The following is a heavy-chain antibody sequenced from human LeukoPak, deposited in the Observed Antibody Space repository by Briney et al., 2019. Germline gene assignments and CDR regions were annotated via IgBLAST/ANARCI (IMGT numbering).Heavy chain of an antibody. V-gene: IGHV3-30*18. CDR3: AKGPDYGDYGRAFDI. D-gene: IGHD4-17*01. CDR2: ISYDGRNQ. Sequence: GGSLRLSCTASGFTFRSYSIHWIRQAPGKGLEWVAVISYDGRNQFYGHSVKGRFTISRDNSKNTLYLQMNNLRAEDSAVYYCAKGPDYGDYGRAFDIWGQGTMVTVSS. CDR1: GFTFRSYS. J-gene: IGHJ3*02.